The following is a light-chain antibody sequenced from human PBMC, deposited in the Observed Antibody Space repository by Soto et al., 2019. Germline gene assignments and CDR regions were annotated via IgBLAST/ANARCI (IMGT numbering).Light chain of an antibody. J-gene: IGLJ1*01. V-gene: IGLV2-14*01. Sequence: CVLTQPASVYGSPGQAITISRTGTSSDVGGYNYVSWYQQHPGKAPKFMIYDVSNRPSGVSNRLSGSKSGNTASLTISGLQAEDEADYYCSSYTSSSTLVFGTGTKVTVL. CDR2: DVS. CDR3: SSYTSSSTLV. CDR1: SSDVGGYNY.